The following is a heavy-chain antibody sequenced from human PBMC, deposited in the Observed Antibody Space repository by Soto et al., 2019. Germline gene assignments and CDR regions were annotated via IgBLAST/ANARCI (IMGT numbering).Heavy chain of an antibody. Sequence: ASVKVSCKTSGYTYNRYGITWVRQAPGRGLELLGWISCYNHDTIYAQKVQGRLSMATDTSTSTAYMELRSLRSDDTAVYFCARDFRYSDWTLGEDYYYAMDAWGQGTTVTVSS. CDR3: ARDFRYSDWTLGEDYYYAMDA. D-gene: IGHD3-9*01. J-gene: IGHJ6*02. V-gene: IGHV1-18*01. CDR2: ISCYNHDT. CDR1: GYTYNRYG.